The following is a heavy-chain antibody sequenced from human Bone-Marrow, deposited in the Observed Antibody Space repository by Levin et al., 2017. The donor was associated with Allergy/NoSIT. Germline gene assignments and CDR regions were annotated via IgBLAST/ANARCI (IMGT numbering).Heavy chain of an antibody. J-gene: IGHJ2*01. V-gene: IGHV1-69*13. Sequence: ASVKVSCKASGGTFSSYAISWVRQAPGQGLEWMGGIIPIFGTANYAQKFQGRVTITADGSTSTAYMELSSLRFEDTAVYYCAREEPVDYDFWSGKYWYFDLWGRGTLVTVSS. CDR2: IIPIFGTA. CDR3: AREEPVDYDFWSGKYWYFDL. D-gene: IGHD3-3*01. CDR1: GGTFSSYA.